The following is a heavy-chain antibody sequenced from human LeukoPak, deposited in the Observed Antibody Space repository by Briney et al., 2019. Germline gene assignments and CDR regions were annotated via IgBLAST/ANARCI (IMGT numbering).Heavy chain of an antibody. V-gene: IGHV3-48*01. D-gene: IGHD3-10*01. J-gene: IGHJ4*02. CDR2: ISSSSSTI. Sequence: PGGSLRLSCAASGFTFSSYSMNWVRQAPGKGLEWVSYISSSSSTIYYADSVKGRFTISRDTAKNSLYLQMNSLRAEDTAVYYCARVGGSMVRGPYFDYWGQGTLVTVSS. CDR3: ARVGGSMVRGPYFDY. CDR1: GFTFSSYS.